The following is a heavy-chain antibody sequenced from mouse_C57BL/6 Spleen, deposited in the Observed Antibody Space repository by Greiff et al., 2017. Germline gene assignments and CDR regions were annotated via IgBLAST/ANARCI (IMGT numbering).Heavy chain of an antibody. J-gene: IGHJ4*01. V-gene: IGHV2-2*01. CDR3: ARIPTIGYAMDY. Sequence: VQLQQSGPGLVQPSQSLSITCTVSGFSLTSYGVHWVRQSPGKGLEWLGVIWSGGSTDYNAAFISRLSISKDNSKCQVFFKMNSLQADDTAIYYCARIPTIGYAMDYWGQGTSVTVSS. CDR2: IWSGGST. CDR1: GFSLTSYG. D-gene: IGHD2-14*01.